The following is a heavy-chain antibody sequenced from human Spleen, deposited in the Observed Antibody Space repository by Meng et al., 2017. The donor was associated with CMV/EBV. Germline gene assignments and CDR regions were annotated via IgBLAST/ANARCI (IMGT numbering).Heavy chain of an antibody. CDR1: GFTFSDYY. J-gene: IGHJ4*02. V-gene: IGHV3-11*04. CDR3: AKYSAVGERLYYFDY. CDR2: TSSSGGSI. D-gene: IGHD2-21*01. Sequence: GGSLRLSCAASGFTFSDYYMSWVRQAPGKGLEWLSYTSSSGGSIKSADSVEGRFSISRDNAKNSLYLQMNSLRAEDTAVYYCAKYSAVGERLYYFDYWGQGTLVTVSS.